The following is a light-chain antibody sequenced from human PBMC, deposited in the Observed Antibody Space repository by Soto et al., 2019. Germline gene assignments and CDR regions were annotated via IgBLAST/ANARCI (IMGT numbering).Light chain of an antibody. Sequence: EIVLTQSPVTLSLSPGERATLSCRASQSVSSYLAWYQQKPGQAPRLLIYDASNRATGIPARFSGSGSGTDFKLTISSIEPKHVAVYSRKQRGNWPWTFGQGTRLEIK. CDR2: DAS. J-gene: IGKJ5*01. CDR1: QSVSSY. CDR3: KQRGNWPWT. V-gene: IGKV3-11*01.